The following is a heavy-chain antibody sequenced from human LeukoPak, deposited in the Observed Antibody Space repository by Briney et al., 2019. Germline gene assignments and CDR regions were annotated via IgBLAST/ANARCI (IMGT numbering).Heavy chain of an antibody. CDR1: GASISSFH. CDR2: IYSSGST. Sequence: SETLSLTCTVSGASISSFHWTWIRQPAGKGLEWIGLIYSSGSTTYNPSLKSRVAMSVDMTKNQLPLQLSPVTAADTAMYYCARKDGDYWGQGTLVTVSS. V-gene: IGHV4-4*07. J-gene: IGHJ4*02. CDR3: ARKDGDY.